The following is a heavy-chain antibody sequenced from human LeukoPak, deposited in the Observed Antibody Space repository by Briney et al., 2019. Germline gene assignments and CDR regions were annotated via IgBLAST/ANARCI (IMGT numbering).Heavy chain of an antibody. CDR2: INHSGST. CDR3: ARGVTTGGSSFWFDP. Sequence: SETLSLTCAVYGGSFSGYYWSWIRQPPGKGLEWIGEINHSGSTNYNPSLKSRVTISVDTSKNQFSLKLSSVTAADTAVYYCARGVTTGGSSFWFDPWGQGTLVTVSS. V-gene: IGHV4-34*01. CDR1: GGSFSGYY. D-gene: IGHD1-14*01. J-gene: IGHJ5*02.